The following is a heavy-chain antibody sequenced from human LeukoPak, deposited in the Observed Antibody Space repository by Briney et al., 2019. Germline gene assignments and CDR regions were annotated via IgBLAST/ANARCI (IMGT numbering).Heavy chain of an antibody. V-gene: IGHV3-30*19. CDR3: ARELLLDSSGYPYYFDY. J-gene: IGHJ4*02. Sequence: GGSLRLSCAASGFTFSTCGMHWVRQAPGKGLEWVAVISYDGSHKYYADSVKGRFTISRDNSKNMLELQMNSLTTEDTAVYYCARELLLDSSGYPYYFDYWGQGTLVTVSS. CDR1: GFTFSTCG. D-gene: IGHD3-22*01. CDR2: ISYDGSHK.